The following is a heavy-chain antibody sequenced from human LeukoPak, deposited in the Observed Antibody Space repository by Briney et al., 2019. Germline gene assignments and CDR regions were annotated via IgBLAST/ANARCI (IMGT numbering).Heavy chain of an antibody. V-gene: IGHV4-4*02. CDR2: IYHSGST. CDR3: ARGVVGASGNWFDP. CDR1: GGSISSSNW. J-gene: IGHJ5*02. Sequence: PSGTLSLTCAVSGGSISSSNWWSWVRQPPGKGLEWIGEIYHSGSTNYNPSLKSRVTISVDKSENQFSLKLSSVTAADTAVYYCARGVVGASGNWFDPWGQGTLVTVSS. D-gene: IGHD1-26*01.